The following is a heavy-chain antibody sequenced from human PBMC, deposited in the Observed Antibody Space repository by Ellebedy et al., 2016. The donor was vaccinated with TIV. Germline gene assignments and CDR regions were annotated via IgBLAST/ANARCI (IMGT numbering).Heavy chain of an antibody. D-gene: IGHD2-21*02. CDR3: ARDLVCGGDCYMFGMDV. CDR2: ISSSSSYT. CDR1: GFTFSDYY. J-gene: IGHJ6*02. Sequence: PGGSLRLSCAASGFTFSDYYMSWIRQAPGKGLEWVSYISSSSSYTNYADSVKGRFTISRDNAKNSLYLQMNSLRAEDTAVYYCARDLVCGGDCYMFGMDVWGQGTTVTVSS. V-gene: IGHV3-11*06.